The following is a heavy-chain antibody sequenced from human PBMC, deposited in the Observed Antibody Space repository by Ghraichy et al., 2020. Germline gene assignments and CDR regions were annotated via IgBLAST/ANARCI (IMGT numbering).Heavy chain of an antibody. CDR2: IYYSGST. J-gene: IGHJ2*01. Sequence: SETLSLTCTVSGGSISSSSYYWGWIRQPPGKGLEWIGSIYYSGSTYYNPSLKSRVTISVDTSKNQFSLKLSSVTAADTAVYYCARQLRGCSGGSCYPPLGLNWYFDLWGRGTLVTVSS. CDR3: ARQLRGCSGGSCYPPLGLNWYFDL. D-gene: IGHD2-15*01. CDR1: GGSISSSSYY. V-gene: IGHV4-39*01.